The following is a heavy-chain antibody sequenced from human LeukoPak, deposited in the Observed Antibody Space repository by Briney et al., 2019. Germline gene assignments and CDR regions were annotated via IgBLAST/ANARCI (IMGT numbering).Heavy chain of an antibody. V-gene: IGHV4-39*01. J-gene: IGHJ4*02. D-gene: IGHD3-22*01. Sequence: KSSETLSLTCTVSGGSISSSSYYWGWIRQPPGKGLEWIGSIYYSGSTYYNPSLKSRVTISVDTSKNQFSLKLSSVTAADTAVYYCARLRYDTSDYYPYYFDYWGQGTLVTVSS. CDR1: GGSISSSSYY. CDR2: IYYSGST. CDR3: ARLRYDTSDYYPYYFDY.